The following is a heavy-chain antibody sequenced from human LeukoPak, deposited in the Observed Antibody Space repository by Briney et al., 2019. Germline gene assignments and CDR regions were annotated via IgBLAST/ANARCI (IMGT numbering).Heavy chain of an antibody. CDR2: IYYSGST. V-gene: IGHV4-59*11. CDR1: GGSISSHY. Sequence: SETLSLTCTVSGGSISSHYWSWIRQPPGKGLERIGYIYYSGSTNYNPSLKSRVTISVDTSKNQFSLKLSSVTAADTAVYYCARDNGYNLLDYWGQGTLVTVSS. CDR3: ARDNGYNLLDY. J-gene: IGHJ4*02. D-gene: IGHD5-24*01.